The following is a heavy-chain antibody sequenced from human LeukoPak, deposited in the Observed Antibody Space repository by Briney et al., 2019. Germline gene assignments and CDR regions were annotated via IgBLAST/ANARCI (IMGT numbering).Heavy chain of an antibody. D-gene: IGHD4-11*01. CDR1: GGSISSSSHY. CDR2: IYYSGST. J-gene: IGHJ6*03. CDR3: ARSMTNYYMDV. Sequence: SETLSLTCTVSGGSISSSSHYSGWIRQPPGKGLEWIGSIYYSGSTYYNPSLKSRVTISVDTSKNQFSLKLSSVTAADTAVYYCARSMTNYYMDVWGKGTTVTVSS. V-gene: IGHV4-39*01.